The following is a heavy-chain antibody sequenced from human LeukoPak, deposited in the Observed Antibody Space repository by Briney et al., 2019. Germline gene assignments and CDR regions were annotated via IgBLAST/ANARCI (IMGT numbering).Heavy chain of an antibody. J-gene: IGHJ4*02. D-gene: IGHD3-22*01. CDR1: GYTFTSYY. Sequence: ASVKVSCKASGYTFTSYYMHWVRQAPGQGLEWLGIINPSGGSTSYAQKFQGRVTMTRDTSTSTVYMELSSLRSEDTAVYYCARKAWSGYYYDYWGQGTLVTVSS. V-gene: IGHV1-46*01. CDR3: ARKAWSGYYYDY. CDR2: INPSGGST.